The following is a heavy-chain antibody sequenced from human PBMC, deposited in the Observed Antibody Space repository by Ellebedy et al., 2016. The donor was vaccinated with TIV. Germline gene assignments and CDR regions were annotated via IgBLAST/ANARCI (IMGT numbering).Heavy chain of an antibody. V-gene: IGHV1-24*01. J-gene: IGHJ4*02. CDR3: ARGRITMVRGVTPWYD. Sequence: ASVKVSCXVSGYTLTELSMHWVRQAPGKGLEWMGGFDPEDGETIYAQKFQGRVTMTEDTSTDTAYMELSSLRSEDTAVYYCARGRITMVRGVTPWYDWGQGTLVTVSS. D-gene: IGHD3-10*01. CDR2: FDPEDGET. CDR1: GYTLTELS.